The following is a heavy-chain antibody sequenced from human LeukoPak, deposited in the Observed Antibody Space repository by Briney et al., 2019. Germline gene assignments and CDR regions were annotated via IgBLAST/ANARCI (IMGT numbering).Heavy chain of an antibody. CDR1: GFTFSSYA. J-gene: IGHJ4*02. Sequence: GGSLRLSCEASGFTFSSYAMSWVRQAPGKGLEWVSAISGSGGSTYYADSVKGRFTISRDNSKNTLYLQMNSLRAEDTAVYYCAKDAYDYGDYGYFDYWGQGTLVTVSS. CDR3: AKDAYDYGDYGYFDY. D-gene: IGHD4-17*01. V-gene: IGHV3-23*01. CDR2: ISGSGGST.